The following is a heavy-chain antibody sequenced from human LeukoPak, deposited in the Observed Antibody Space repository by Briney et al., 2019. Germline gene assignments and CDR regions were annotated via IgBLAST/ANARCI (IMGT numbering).Heavy chain of an antibody. CDR3: AKTGIAAAGIIANYFDY. D-gene: IGHD6-13*01. CDR2: ISWNSGSI. Sequence: KAGGSLRLSCAASGFTFSSYAMSWVRQAPGKGLEWVSGISWNSGSIGYADSVKGRFTISRDNAKNSLYLQMNSLRAEDTALYYCAKTGIAAAGIIANYFDYWGQGTLVTVSS. J-gene: IGHJ4*02. V-gene: IGHV3-9*01. CDR1: GFTFSSYA.